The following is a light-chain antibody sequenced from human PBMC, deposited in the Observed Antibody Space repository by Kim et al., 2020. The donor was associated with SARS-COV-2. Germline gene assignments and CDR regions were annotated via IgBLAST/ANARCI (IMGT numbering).Light chain of an antibody. J-gene: IGLJ2*01. CDR2: YDS. CDR3: QVWDGSSDHVV. V-gene: IGLV3-21*04. CDR1: NIGTKS. Sequence: SYELTQPPSVSVAPGKTATISCGGNNIGTKSVHWYLQKSGQAPVMVIYYDSDRPSGIPERFSGSNSGNTATLTISRVEAGDEADYYCQVWDGSSDHVVFGVGTQLTVL.